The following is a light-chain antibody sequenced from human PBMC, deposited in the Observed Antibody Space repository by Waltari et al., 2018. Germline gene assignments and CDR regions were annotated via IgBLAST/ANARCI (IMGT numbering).Light chain of an antibody. J-gene: IGKJ4*01. CDR3: QQRNNWPLS. CDR1: QRIKNN. CDR2: DAS. V-gene: IGKV3-15*01. Sequence: ETVMTQSPATLSVYPGERATLSCRASQRIKNNLAWYQQKGGQAPRLLLFDASTRATGISARFSGSGYGTEFTLTISSLEPEDFAVYYCQQRNNWPLSFGGGTKVEIK.